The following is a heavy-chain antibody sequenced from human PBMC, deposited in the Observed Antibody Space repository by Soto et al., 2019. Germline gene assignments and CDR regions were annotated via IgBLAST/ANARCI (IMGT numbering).Heavy chain of an antibody. J-gene: IGHJ4*02. CDR3: ARVQMATIYFDY. D-gene: IGHD5-12*01. Sequence: SETLSLTCTVSGDSINTYYWSWIRQPPGKGLEWIGHIYRSGTTRYDPSVESRVTISVDTSKNQFSLELTSVTAADTAVYYCARVQMATIYFDYWGQGILVTVSS. CDR1: GDSINTYY. V-gene: IGHV4-59*01. CDR2: IYRSGTT.